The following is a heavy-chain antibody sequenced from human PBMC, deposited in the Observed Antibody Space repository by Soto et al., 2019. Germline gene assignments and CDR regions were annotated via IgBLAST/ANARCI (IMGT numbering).Heavy chain of an antibody. D-gene: IGHD3-10*01. Sequence: GGSLRLSCAASGFTFSSYAMSWVRQAPGKGLEWVSAISGSGGSTYYADSVKGRFTISRDNSKNTLYLQMNSLRAEDTAVYYCAKGASSGRFGELFPRARGSMDVWGQGTTVTVSS. V-gene: IGHV3-23*01. CDR2: ISGSGGST. CDR1: GFTFSSYA. J-gene: IGHJ6*02. CDR3: AKGASSGRFGELFPRARGSMDV.